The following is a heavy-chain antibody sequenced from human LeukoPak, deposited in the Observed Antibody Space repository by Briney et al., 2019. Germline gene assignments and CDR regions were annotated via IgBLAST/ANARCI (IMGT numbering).Heavy chain of an antibody. CDR2: MHPNSGSI. Sequence: ASVKVSCKTSGYTFTTYEVNWVRQAAGQGLEWMGWMHPNSGSIDYAQKFQGRVTMTRDTSTNTAYMELSSLRSEDTAVYYCTRGPRNDPWGQGTLVIVSS. D-gene: IGHD1-14*01. V-gene: IGHV1-8*01. CDR1: GYTFTTYE. CDR3: TRGPRNDP. J-gene: IGHJ5*02.